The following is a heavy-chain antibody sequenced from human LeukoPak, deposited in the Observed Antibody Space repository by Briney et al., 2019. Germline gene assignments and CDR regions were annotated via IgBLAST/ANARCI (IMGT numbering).Heavy chain of an antibody. CDR1: GFTFSSYA. J-gene: IGHJ6*02. D-gene: IGHD3-22*01. Sequence: GRSLRLSCAASGFTFSSYAMHWGCQPPGKGLEWVAVISYDGSNKYYADSVKGRFTISRDNSKNTLYLQMNSLRAEDTAVYYCARSYDSSGYEARLGYYYYGMDVWGQGTTVTVSS. V-gene: IGHV3-30-3*01. CDR2: ISYDGSNK. CDR3: ARSYDSSGYEARLGYYYYGMDV.